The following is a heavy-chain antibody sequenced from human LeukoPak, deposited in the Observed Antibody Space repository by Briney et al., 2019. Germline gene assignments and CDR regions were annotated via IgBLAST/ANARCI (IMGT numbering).Heavy chain of an antibody. V-gene: IGHV3-11*04. Sequence: VGSLRLSCAASGFTFSDYYMTWIRQAPGQGPEWISYISSSGGTIFYADSVKGRFTISRDNAKNSVYLQMNSLRAEDTAVYYCATGPSGYFFNYWGQGTLVTVSS. CDR1: GFTFSDYY. D-gene: IGHD2-8*02. CDR2: ISSSGGTI. CDR3: ATGPSGYFFNY. J-gene: IGHJ4*02.